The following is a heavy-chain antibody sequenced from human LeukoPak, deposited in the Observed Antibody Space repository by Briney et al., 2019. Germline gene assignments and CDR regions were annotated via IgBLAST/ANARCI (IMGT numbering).Heavy chain of an antibody. Sequence: GGSLSLSCAASGFNFSPYDMHWVRQSTGNVLEWFSAIGTAGDAYYTDSVKGRFTISRENAKSSLYLQMNSLRAGDTAVYYCVRDCITLGLSGGFDFWGRGILVTVSS. V-gene: IGHV3-13*01. CDR1: GFNFSPYD. J-gene: IGHJ2*01. D-gene: IGHD3-10*01. CDR2: IGTAGDA. CDR3: VRDCITLGLSGGFDF.